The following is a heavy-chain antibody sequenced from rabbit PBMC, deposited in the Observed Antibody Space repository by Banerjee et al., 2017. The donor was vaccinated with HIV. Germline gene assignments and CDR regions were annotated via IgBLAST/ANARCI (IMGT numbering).Heavy chain of an antibody. Sequence: FSFSNKAVMCWVRQAPGKGLEWIACINAVTGKAVYASWAKGRFTCSKASSTTVTLQMTSLTAADTATYFCARDTGTSFSTYGMDLWGPGTLVTVS. V-gene: IGHV1S40*01. CDR1: FSFSNKAV. CDR2: INAVTGKA. J-gene: IGHJ6*01. D-gene: IGHD8-1*01. CDR3: ARDTGTSFSTYGMDL.